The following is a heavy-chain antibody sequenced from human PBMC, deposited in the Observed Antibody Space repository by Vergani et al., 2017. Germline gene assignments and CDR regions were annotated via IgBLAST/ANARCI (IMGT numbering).Heavy chain of an antibody. J-gene: IGHJ6*03. CDR1: GGTFSNHV. CDR2: ILPLFGTP. CDR3: ARDGGSGVGVPAAIRYYYYYNGVG. D-gene: IGHD2-2*01. Sequence: QVQLVQSGAEVKKPGSSVKVSCKSSGGTFSNHVLAWVRQAPGQGLEWMGGILPLFGTPTYAQRFQGRVTITADESTTTAYMELTSLTSEDSAVYYCARDGGSGVGVPAAIRYYYYYNGVGWGRGTKV. V-gene: IGHV1-69*01.